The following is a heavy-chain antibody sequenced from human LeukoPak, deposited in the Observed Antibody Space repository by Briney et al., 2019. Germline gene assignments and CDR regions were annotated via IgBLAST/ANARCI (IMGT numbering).Heavy chain of an antibody. CDR1: GYNFTNYW. D-gene: IGHD3-22*01. Sequence: GESLKISCQGSGYNFTNYWIGWVRQMPGKGLEWRVIIYPGDPETRHSTSFQGLVTISADKSISTAYLQWSSLKAADTAIYYCARALYATSFQYFDYWGQGTLVTVSS. CDR3: ARALYATSFQYFDY. J-gene: IGHJ4*02. V-gene: IGHV5-51*01. CDR2: IYPGDPET.